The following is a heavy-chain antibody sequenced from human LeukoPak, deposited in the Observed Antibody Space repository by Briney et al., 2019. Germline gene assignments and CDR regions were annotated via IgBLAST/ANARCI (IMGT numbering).Heavy chain of an antibody. CDR3: ARNPRGYARYYYYYYRDF. V-gene: IGHV4-34*01. D-gene: IGHD2-8*01. CDR2: INHSGST. J-gene: IGHJ6*03. Sequence: PSETLSLTCAVYGGSFSGYYWSWIRQPPGKGLEWIGEINHSGSTNYNPSLKSRVTISVDTSKNQFSLKLSSVTPADTAVYYCARNPRGYARYYYYYYRDFGEKGTRATVP. CDR1: GGSFSGYY.